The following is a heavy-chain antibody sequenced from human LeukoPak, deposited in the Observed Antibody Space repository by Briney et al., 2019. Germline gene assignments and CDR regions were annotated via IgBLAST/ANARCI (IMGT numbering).Heavy chain of an antibody. V-gene: IGHV3-30*18. J-gene: IGHJ4*02. CDR2: ISYDGSNK. CDR3: AKDWKWFGELLIDY. D-gene: IGHD3-10*01. CDR1: GFTFSSYG. Sequence: PGGSQRLSCAASGFTFSSYGMHWVRQAPGKALEWVTDISYDGSNKYYADSVKGRYTISRDNSKDTLYLQMNSRRAEDTAGYYCAKDWKWFGELLIDYWGQGTLVTVSS.